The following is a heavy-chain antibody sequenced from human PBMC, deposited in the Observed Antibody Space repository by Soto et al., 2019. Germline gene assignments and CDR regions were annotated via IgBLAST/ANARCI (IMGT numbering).Heavy chain of an antibody. J-gene: IGHJ5*02. D-gene: IGHD5-12*01. Sequence: GASVKVFCKASGYTFTSYGISWVRQAPGQGLEWMGWISAYNGNTNYAQKLQGRVTMTTDTSTSTAYMELRSLRSDDTAVYYCARVLGEWLRVGYNWLGPWGPGTLVTVSS. CDR3: ARVLGEWLRVGYNWLGP. V-gene: IGHV1-18*01. CDR1: GYTFTSYG. CDR2: ISAYNGNT.